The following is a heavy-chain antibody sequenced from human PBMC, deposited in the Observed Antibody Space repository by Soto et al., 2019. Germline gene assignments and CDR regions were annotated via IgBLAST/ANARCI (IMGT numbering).Heavy chain of an antibody. CDR3: ATRDSGRFY. V-gene: IGHV4-4*02. D-gene: IGHD6-13*01. CDR2: SHQSGDT. Sequence: QVQLQESGPGLVKPSGTLSLTCAVSGVSISSHDWWTWVRQPPGKGLEWIGESHQSGDTNYNSSLESRVTISVDKSKKQFSLKLNSGTVADTAVYYCATRDSGRFYWGPGNLVTVSS. CDR1: GVSISSHDW. J-gene: IGHJ4*02.